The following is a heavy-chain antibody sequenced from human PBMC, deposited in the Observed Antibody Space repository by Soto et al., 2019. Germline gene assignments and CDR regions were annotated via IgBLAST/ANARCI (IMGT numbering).Heavy chain of an antibody. D-gene: IGHD1-26*01. CDR2: IYYSGST. J-gene: IGHJ6*02. CDR3: ASLSIVGATTSDYYYYGMDV. V-gene: IGHV4-39*01. Sequence: PSETLSLTCTVSGGSISSSSYYWGWIRQPPGEGLEWIGSIYYSGSTYYNPSLKSRVTISVDTSKNQFSLKLSSVTAADTALDYCASLSIVGATTSDYYYYGMDVWGQGTTVT. CDR1: GGSISSSSYY.